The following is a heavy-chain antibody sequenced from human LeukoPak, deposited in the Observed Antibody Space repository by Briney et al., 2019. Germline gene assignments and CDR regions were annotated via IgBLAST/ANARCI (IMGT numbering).Heavy chain of an antibody. Sequence: GASVKVSCKASGYTFTGYYMHWVRQAPGRGLEWMGWINPNSGGTNYAQKFQGRVTTTRDTSISTAYMELSRLRSDDTAVYYCARDLRRQYSSSWYARHYFDYWGQGTLVTVSS. CDR2: INPNSGGT. CDR3: ARDLRRQYSSSWYARHYFDY. J-gene: IGHJ4*02. V-gene: IGHV1-2*02. CDR1: GYTFTGYY. D-gene: IGHD6-13*01.